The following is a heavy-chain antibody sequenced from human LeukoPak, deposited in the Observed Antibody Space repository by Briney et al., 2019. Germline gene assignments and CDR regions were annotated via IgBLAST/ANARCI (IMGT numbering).Heavy chain of an antibody. CDR1: GFTFSSYG. CDR3: ARDGRTYYYDSSGYYYFDY. D-gene: IGHD3-22*01. V-gene: IGHV3-33*01. CDR2: IRYDGSNK. Sequence: GGSLRLSCAASGFTFSSYGMHWVRQAPGKGLEWVAVIRYDGSNKYYADSVKGRFTISRDNSKNTLYLQMNSLRAEDTAVYYCARDGRTYYYDSSGYYYFDYWGQGTLVTVSS. J-gene: IGHJ4*02.